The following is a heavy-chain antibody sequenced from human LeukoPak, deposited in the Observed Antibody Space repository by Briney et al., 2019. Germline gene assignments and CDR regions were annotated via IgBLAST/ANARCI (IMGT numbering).Heavy chain of an antibody. D-gene: IGHD2-15*01. CDR1: GFTFSSYA. CDR2: ISGSGGST. CDR3: AKAGTYCSGGSCYWIDY. V-gene: IGHV3-23*01. J-gene: IGHJ4*02. Sequence: GGSLRLSCAASGFTFSSYAMSWVRQAPGKGLEWVSAISGSGGSTYYADSVKGRFTISRDNSKNTLYLQMNSLRAGDTAVYYCAKAGTYCSGGSCYWIDYWGQGTLVTVSS.